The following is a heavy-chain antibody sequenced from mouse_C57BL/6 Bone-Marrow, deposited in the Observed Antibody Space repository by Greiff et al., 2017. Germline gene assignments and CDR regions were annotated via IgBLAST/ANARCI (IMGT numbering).Heavy chain of an antibody. V-gene: IGHV1-18*01. CDR3: ARSGQLRPPFDD. D-gene: IGHD3-2*02. Sequence: VQLQQSGPELVKPGASVKIPCKASGYTFTDYNMDWVKQSHGKSLEWIGDINPNNGGTIYNQTFKGKATLTVDKSSSTAYMELRSLTSEDTAVYYCARSGQLRPPFDDWGQGTTLTVSS. CDR2: INPNNGGT. CDR1: GYTFTDYN. J-gene: IGHJ2*01.